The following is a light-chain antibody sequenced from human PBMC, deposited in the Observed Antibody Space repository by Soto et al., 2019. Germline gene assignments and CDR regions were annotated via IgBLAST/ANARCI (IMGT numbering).Light chain of an antibody. CDR1: SSNIGSNY. V-gene: IGLV1-47*01. CDR3: AAWDDSLSGHVV. CDR2: RNN. J-gene: IGLJ2*01. Sequence: QPVLTQPPSASGTPGQRVTISCSGSSSNIGSNYVYWYQQLPGTAPKLLIYRNNQRPSGVPDQFSGSKSGTSASLAISGLQSEDEADYYCAAWDDSLSGHVVFGGGTKLTVL.